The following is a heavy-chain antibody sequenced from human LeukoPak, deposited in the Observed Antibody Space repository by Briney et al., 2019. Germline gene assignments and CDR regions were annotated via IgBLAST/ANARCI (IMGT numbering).Heavy chain of an antibody. CDR3: ARGGGYSYGYYFDH. D-gene: IGHD5-18*01. CDR2: INHSGST. CDR1: GGSFSGYY. V-gene: IGHV4-34*01. Sequence: PSETLSLTCAVYGGSFSGYYWSWIRQPPGKGLEWIGEINHSGSTNYNPSLKSRVTISVDTSKNQFSLKLSSVTAADTAVYYCARGGGYSYGYYFDHWGQGTLVTVSS. J-gene: IGHJ4*02.